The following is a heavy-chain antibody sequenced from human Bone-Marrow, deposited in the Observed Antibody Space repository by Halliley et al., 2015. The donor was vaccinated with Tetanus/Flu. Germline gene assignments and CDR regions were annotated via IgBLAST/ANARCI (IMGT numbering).Heavy chain of an antibody. V-gene: IGHV4-30-4*01. CDR2: YSGPP. J-gene: IGHJ5*01. CDR3: ARDRFRGPSGHPWLDS. D-gene: IGHD3-10*01. Sequence: YSGPPAYNPSLKSRLSISLDTSQNQFSLRLTSVTAADPAVYFCARDRFRGPSGHPWLDSWGQGTLVTVSS.